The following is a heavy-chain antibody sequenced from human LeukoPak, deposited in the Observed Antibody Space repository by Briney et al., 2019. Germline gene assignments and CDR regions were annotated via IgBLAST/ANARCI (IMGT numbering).Heavy chain of an antibody. CDR1: GDSISGYY. CDR2: IYYSGST. Sequence: SETLSLTCTVSGDSISGYYWSWIRQHPGKGLEWIGYIYYSGSTYYNPSLKSRVTISVDTSKNQFSLKLSSVTAADTAVYYCNGKRATIDYWGQGTLVTVSS. J-gene: IGHJ4*02. D-gene: IGHD1-26*01. CDR3: NGKRATIDY. V-gene: IGHV4-59*04.